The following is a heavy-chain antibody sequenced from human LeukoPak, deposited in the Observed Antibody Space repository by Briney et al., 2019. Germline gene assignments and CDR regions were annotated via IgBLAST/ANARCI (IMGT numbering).Heavy chain of an antibody. J-gene: IGHJ6*02. CDR1: GGSISSYY. CDR3: ARHPVTPSYYYYGMDA. D-gene: IGHD4-23*01. CDR2: IYYSGST. V-gene: IGHV4-59*08. Sequence: SETLSLTCTVSGGSISSYYWSWIRQPPGKGLEWIGYIYYSGSTNYNPSLKNRVTISVDTSKNQFSLKLSSVTAAGTAVYYCARHPVTPSYYYYGMDAWGQGTTVTVSS.